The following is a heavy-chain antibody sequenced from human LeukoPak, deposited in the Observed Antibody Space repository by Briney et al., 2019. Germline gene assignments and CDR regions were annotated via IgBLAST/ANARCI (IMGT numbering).Heavy chain of an antibody. J-gene: IGHJ4*02. CDR1: GFTFSSYG. CDR3: AKGSGGSGSYSKYYFDY. D-gene: IGHD3-10*01. V-gene: IGHV3-23*01. CDR2: ISGSGGTT. Sequence: GGSLRLSCAASGFTFSSYGMNWVRQAPGKGLEWVSAISGSGGTTYYADSLRGRFTISRDNSKNTVYLQINSLRADDTAVYYCAKGSGGSGSYSKYYFDYWGQGTLVTVSS.